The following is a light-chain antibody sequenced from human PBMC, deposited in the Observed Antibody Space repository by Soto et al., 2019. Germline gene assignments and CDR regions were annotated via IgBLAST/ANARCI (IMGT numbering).Light chain of an antibody. CDR3: QQYGGSPYT. CDR2: GAS. J-gene: IGKJ2*01. V-gene: IGKV3-20*01. Sequence: EIVLTQSPGTLSLSPGERATLSCRASQSVRSNYLAWYQQKPGQAHRLLIYGASSRATGIPDRFSGTGSGTDFTITISRLEPEDFAVYYCQQYGGSPYTFGQGTKLEIK. CDR1: QSVRSNY.